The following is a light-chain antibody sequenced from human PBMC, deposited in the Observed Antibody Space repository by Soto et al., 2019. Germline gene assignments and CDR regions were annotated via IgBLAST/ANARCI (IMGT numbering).Light chain of an antibody. V-gene: IGKV3-15*01. CDR1: QSVSSN. CDR3: QQYNNRPRT. J-gene: IGKJ3*01. CDR2: GAS. Sequence: EIVMTQSPATLSVSPGESATLSCRASQSVSSNLAWYQQKPGQAPRLLIYGASTRATGIPARFSGSGSGTEFTLTISSLQSEDFAVYYCQQYNNRPRTFGPGTKVDIK.